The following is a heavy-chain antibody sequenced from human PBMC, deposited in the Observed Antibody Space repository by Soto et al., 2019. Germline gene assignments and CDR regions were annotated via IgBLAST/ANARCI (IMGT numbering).Heavy chain of an antibody. CDR3: ERYRSRGSLSKFDY. J-gene: IGHJ4*02. CDR2: FYSSGSI. D-gene: IGHD6-13*01. V-gene: IGHV4-31*03. Sequence: PSETLSLTCFVSGYFIGAGGYYWSWIRHHPGKGLEWIGSFYSSGSIIYNPSLRSRVSISGDMSTNQFSMSLTSVTAADTAVYYCERYRSRGSLSKFDYWGQGTRVTVSS. CDR1: GYFIGAGGYY.